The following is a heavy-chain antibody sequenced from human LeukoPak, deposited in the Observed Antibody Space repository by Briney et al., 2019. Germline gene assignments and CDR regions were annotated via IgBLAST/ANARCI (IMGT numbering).Heavy chain of an antibody. D-gene: IGHD3-10*01. CDR2: TYYRSEWYN. V-gene: IGHV6-1*01. CDR3: ARGPGALLH. CDR1: GDSVSSNSAA. Sequence: SQTLSLTCAISGDSVSSNSAAWNWIRQSPSRGLEWLGRTYYRSEWYNDYAVSVKSRITINPDTSKNQFSLQLNSVTPEDTADCARGPGALLHWGQGILVTVSS. J-gene: IGHJ4*02.